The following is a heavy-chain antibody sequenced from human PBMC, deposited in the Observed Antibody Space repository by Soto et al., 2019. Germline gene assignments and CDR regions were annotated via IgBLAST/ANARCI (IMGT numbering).Heavy chain of an antibody. CDR2: IFYSGSS. V-gene: IGHV4-39*01. J-gene: IGHJ4*02. Sequence: SETLSLTCNVPGNPISGSIYDWGWIGQPPGKGLEWIGSIFYSGSSYHSPSLKTRVTISLDMSKNQLSLKLTSVTAADTAVYYCARHEGWYGGYPANWGQGTLVTVS. CDR1: GNPISGSIYD. D-gene: IGHD5-12*01. CDR3: ARHEGWYGGYPAN.